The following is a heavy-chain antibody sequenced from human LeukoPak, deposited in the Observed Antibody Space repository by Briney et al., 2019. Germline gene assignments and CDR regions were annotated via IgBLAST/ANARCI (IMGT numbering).Heavy chain of an antibody. CDR2: ISTYNGNR. CDR1: GYTFTSYG. V-gene: IGHV1-18*01. J-gene: IGHJ4*02. CDR3: ARDRSVRMTAAVDFDY. D-gene: IGHD6-13*01. Sequence: ASVKVSCKASGYTFTSYGISWVRQAPGQGLEWMGWISTYNGNRNYAQKLQGRVTMTTDTSTSTAYMELRSLRSDDTAVYYCARDRSVRMTAAVDFDYWGQGTLVTVSS.